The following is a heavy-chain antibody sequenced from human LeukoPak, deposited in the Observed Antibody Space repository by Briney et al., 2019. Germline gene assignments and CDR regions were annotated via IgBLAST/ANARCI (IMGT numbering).Heavy chain of an antibody. CDR2: INPRDSDT. CDR1: GYTFSIYW. Sequence: GESLKISCKGSGYTFSIYWIVWVRQMPGKGLEWMGIINPRDSDTRYSPSSQGQVTISADKSISTAYLQWSSLKASDTAMYYCAREGGDWYGDYWGQGTLVTVSS. CDR3: AREGGDWYGDY. D-gene: IGHD3-9*01. V-gene: IGHV5-51*01. J-gene: IGHJ4*02.